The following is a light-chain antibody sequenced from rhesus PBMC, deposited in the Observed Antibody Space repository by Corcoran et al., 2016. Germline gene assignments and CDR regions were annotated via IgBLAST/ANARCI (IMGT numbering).Light chain of an antibody. J-gene: IGKJ3*01. CDR1: QAICNN. V-gene: IGKV1S17*01. Sequence: DIQMTQSPSSLSASVGDRVTITCQASQAICNNLAWYQQKPGKVPKLLIYAATTLQSGVPSRFIGNGSGTDFTLTIRSLQPEDFATYYCHHGYGITFTFGPRTKLDIK. CDR3: HHGYGITFT. CDR2: AAT.